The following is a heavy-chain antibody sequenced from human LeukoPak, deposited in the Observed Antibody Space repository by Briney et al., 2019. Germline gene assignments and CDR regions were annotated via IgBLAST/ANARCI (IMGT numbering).Heavy chain of an antibody. J-gene: IGHJ4*02. CDR3: ARVNTMVRGASYFDY. Sequence: SETLSLTCTVSGYSISSGYYWGWIRQPPGKGLEWIGSIYHSGSTYYSPSLKSRVTISVDTSKNQFSLKLSSVTAADTAVYYCARVNTMVRGASYFDYWGQGTLVTVSS. CDR1: GYSISSGYY. D-gene: IGHD3-10*01. CDR2: IYHSGST. V-gene: IGHV4-38-2*02.